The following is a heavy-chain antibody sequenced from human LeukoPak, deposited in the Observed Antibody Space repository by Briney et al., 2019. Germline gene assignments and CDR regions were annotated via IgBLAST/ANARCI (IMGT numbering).Heavy chain of an antibody. CDR1: GFIFRSHA. V-gene: IGHV3-30-3*01. Sequence: GGSLRLSCAGTGFIFRSHAMHWVRQAPGKGLEWVAVISYDGSSKYYADSVKGRFTISRDNSKNTLYVQMNSLRAEDTAVYYCARDPSAVNTWYFDYWGQGTLDTVSS. CDR3: ARDPSAVNTWYFDY. J-gene: IGHJ4*02. CDR2: ISYDGSSK. D-gene: IGHD4-17*01.